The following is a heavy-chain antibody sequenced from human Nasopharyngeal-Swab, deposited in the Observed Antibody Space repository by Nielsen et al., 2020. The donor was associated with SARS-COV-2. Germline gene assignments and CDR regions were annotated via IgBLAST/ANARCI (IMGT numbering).Heavy chain of an antibody. J-gene: IGHJ3*02. CDR2: INPSGCST. Sequence: ASVKVSCKASGYTFTSYYMHWVRQAPGQGLEWMGIINPSGCSTSYAQKFQGRVTMTRDTSTSTVYMELSSLRSEDTAVYYCARDLPYETLLWFGELYLGAFDIWGQGTMVTVSS. V-gene: IGHV1-46*01. D-gene: IGHD3-10*01. CDR3: ARDLPYETLLWFGELYLGAFDI. CDR1: GYTFTSYY.